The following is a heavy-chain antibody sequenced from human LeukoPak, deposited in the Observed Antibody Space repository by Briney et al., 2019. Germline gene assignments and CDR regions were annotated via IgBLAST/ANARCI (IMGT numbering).Heavy chain of an antibody. Sequence: GGSLRLSCAASGFTFSSYAMSWVRQAPGKGLEWVSSISSSSSYIYYADSVKGRFTISRDNAKNSLYLQMNSLRAEDTAVYYCARDNPRWLQYFDYWGQGTLVTVSS. CDR3: ARDNPRWLQYFDY. CDR2: ISSSSSYI. D-gene: IGHD5-24*01. CDR1: GFTFSSYA. V-gene: IGHV3-21*01. J-gene: IGHJ4*02.